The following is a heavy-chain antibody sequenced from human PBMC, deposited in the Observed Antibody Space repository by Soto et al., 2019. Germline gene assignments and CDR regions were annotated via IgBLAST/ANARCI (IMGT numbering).Heavy chain of an antibody. CDR1: GFTFDDYG. CDR2: INWNGGST. D-gene: IGHD3-10*01. V-gene: IGHV3-20*04. Sequence: EVQLVESGGGVVRPGGSLRLSCAASGFTFDDYGMSWVRQAPGKGLEWVSGINWNGGSTGYADSVKGRFTISRDNAKNLLXXQMNGLRAEDTALYYCARGVVAMVRGVAADSWFEPWGQGTLVTVSS. J-gene: IGHJ5*02. CDR3: ARGVVAMVRGVAADSWFEP.